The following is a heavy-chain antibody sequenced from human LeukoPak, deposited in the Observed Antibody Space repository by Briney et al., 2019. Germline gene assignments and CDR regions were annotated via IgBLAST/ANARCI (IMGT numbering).Heavy chain of an antibody. CDR2: INTNTGNP. CDR1: GGTLGSYA. V-gene: IGHV7-4-1*02. Sequence: EASVKVSCKASGGTLGSYAFSWVRQAPGQGVEWMGWINTNTGNPTYAQGFTGRFVFSLDTSVSTAYLQISSLKAEDTAVYYCARVLVRGVIISGYWGQGTLVTVSS. D-gene: IGHD3-10*01. J-gene: IGHJ4*02. CDR3: ARVLVRGVIISGY.